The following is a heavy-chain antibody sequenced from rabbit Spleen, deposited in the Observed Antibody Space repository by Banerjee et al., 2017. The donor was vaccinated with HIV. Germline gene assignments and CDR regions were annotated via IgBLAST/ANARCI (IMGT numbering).Heavy chain of an antibody. V-gene: IGHV1S40*01. D-gene: IGHD1-1*01. CDR1: GVSFSANSY. CDR3: ARSSSSISDMGYFKL. CDR2: IDVVKSGIT. Sequence: QSLEESGGDLVKPGASLTLTCTASGVSFSANSYMCWVRQAPGKGLEWIACIDVVKSGITYYASWVKGRFTISKTSSTTVTLQMTSLTAADTATYFCARSSSSISDMGYFKLWGPGTLVTVS. J-gene: IGHJ4*01.